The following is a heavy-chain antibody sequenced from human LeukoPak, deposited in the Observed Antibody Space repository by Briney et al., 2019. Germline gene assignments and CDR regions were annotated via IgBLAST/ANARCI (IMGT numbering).Heavy chain of an antibody. CDR2: ISSSSTYT. CDR1: GFTFSGYY. J-gene: IGHJ4*02. Sequence: GGSLRLSCAASGFTFSGYYMSWIRQAPGKGLEWVSYISSSSTYTNYADSVKGRFTISRDNAKNSLYLQMNSLRAEDTAVYYCASYRGGSLDYWGQGTLVTVSS. D-gene: IGHD5-12*01. CDR3: ASYRGGSLDY. V-gene: IGHV3-11*06.